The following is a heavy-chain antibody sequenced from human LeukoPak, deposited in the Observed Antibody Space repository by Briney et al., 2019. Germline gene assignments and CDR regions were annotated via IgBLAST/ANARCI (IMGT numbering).Heavy chain of an antibody. J-gene: IGHJ6*03. D-gene: IGHD4-17*01. Sequence: SVKVSCKASGGTFRSYAITWVRQAPGQGLEWMGGIIPIFGTANYARKFQDRVTITADESTSTAYMELSSLRSEDAAVYYCARHDYGENYYYMDVWGKGTTVTVSS. CDR2: IIPIFGTA. CDR3: ARHDYGENYYYMDV. CDR1: GGTFRSYA. V-gene: IGHV1-69*13.